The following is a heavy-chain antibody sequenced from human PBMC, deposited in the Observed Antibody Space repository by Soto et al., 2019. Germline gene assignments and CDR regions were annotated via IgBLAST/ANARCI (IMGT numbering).Heavy chain of an antibody. CDR3: ARVVGRRITMILGAFDI. Sequence: QVQLVESGGGVVQPGRSLRLSCAASGFTFSSYGMHWVRQAPGKGLEWVAVISYDGSNKYYADSVKGRFTISRDNSKNTLYLQMNSLRAEDTAVYYCARVVGRRITMILGAFDIWGQGTMVTVSS. CDR2: ISYDGSNK. CDR1: GFTFSSYG. J-gene: IGHJ3*02. V-gene: IGHV3-30*03. D-gene: IGHD3-22*01.